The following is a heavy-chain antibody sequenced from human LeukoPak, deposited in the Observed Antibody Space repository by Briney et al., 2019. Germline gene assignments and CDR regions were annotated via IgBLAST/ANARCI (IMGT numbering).Heavy chain of an antibody. Sequence: PGGSLRLSCAASGFTFSSYGMHWVRQAPGKGLEWVAFIRYGGSNKYYADSVKVRFTISRDNSKNTLYLQMNRLRAEDTAVYYCAKITEWLGERLLDYWGQGTLVTVSS. J-gene: IGHJ4*02. CDR1: GFTFSSYG. CDR3: AKITEWLGERLLDY. CDR2: IRYGGSNK. V-gene: IGHV3-30*02. D-gene: IGHD6-19*01.